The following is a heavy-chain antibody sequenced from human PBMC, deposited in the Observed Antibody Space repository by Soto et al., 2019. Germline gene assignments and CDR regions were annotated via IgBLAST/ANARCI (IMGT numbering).Heavy chain of an antibody. D-gene: IGHD3-10*01. CDR2: INPSGGST. CDR3: ASSLWSNNWFDP. CDR1: GYTFTSYY. Sequence: ASVKVSCKASGYTFTSYYMHWVRQAPGQGLEWMGIINPSGGSTSYAQKFQGRVTMTRDTSTSTVYMELSSLRSEDTAVYYCASSLWSNNWFDPWGQGTPVTVSS. V-gene: IGHV1-46*01. J-gene: IGHJ5*02.